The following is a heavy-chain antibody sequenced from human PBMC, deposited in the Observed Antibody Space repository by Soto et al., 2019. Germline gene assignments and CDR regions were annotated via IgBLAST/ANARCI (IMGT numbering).Heavy chain of an antibody. Sequence: QEELQESGPGLVKHSQTLSHTCTVSGGSISTGGYYWSWIRKHPGRGLEWIGYIYHSGMTFSNPSLQSRVAISIDTSESQFSLKLSSVTAADTAVYYCATVRWELHDAFDIWGHGTMVSVSS. CDR1: GGSISTGGYY. J-gene: IGHJ3*02. CDR2: IYHSGMT. V-gene: IGHV4-31*03. CDR3: ATVRWELHDAFDI. D-gene: IGHD4-17*01.